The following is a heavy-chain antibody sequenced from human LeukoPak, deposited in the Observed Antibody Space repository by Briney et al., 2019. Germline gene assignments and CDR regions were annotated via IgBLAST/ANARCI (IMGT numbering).Heavy chain of an antibody. V-gene: IGHV3-33*03. J-gene: IGHJ3*01. Sequence: GRSLRLSCAASGFTLSNYGMHWARQAPGKGLEWVAAIWHDGSRKYYAESVKGRFTISRDNARNTVSLQMNSLTIEDTAVYYCVVVVDPPDSDGFDVWGQRTMITVSS. CDR2: IWHDGSRK. CDR1: GFTLSNYG. CDR3: VVVVDPPDSDGFDV. D-gene: IGHD2-21*02.